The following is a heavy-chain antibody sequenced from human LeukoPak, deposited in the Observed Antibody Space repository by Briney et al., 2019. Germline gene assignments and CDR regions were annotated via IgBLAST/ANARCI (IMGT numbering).Heavy chain of an antibody. CDR2: INHSGST. V-gene: IGHV4-34*01. CDR1: GGSFSGYY. D-gene: IGHD2-15*01. J-gene: IGHJ4*02. CDR3: AREEGRSGGSCLDY. Sequence: PSETLSLTCAVYGGSFSGYYWSWIRQPPGRGLEWIGEINHSGSTNYNPSLKSRVTISVDTSKNQFSLKLSSVTAADTAVYYCAREEGRSGGSCLDYWGQGTLVTVSS.